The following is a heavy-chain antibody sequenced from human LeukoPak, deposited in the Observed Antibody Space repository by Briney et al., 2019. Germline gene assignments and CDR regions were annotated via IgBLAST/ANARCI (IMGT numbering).Heavy chain of an antibody. CDR3: TRDGCTSTNCQWFDC. Sequence: GGSLRLSCAASGFTFSSYEMNWVRQAPGKGLEWVSYISSSGSTIYYADSVKGRFTISRDNAKNPLYLQMNSLRAEDTAVYYCTRDGCTSTNCQWFDCWGQGTLVTVSS. V-gene: IGHV3-48*03. CDR1: GFTFSSYE. D-gene: IGHD2-2*01. CDR2: ISSSGSTI. J-gene: IGHJ4*02.